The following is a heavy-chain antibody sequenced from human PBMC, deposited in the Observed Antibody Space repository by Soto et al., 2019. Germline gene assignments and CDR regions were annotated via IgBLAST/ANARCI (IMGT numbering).Heavy chain of an antibody. CDR2: INHSGST. J-gene: IGHJ6*02. V-gene: IGHV4-34*01. CDR3: ARAKGGGANYYYYYGMDV. D-gene: IGHD3-16*01. Sequence: PSETLSLTCAVYGGSFSGYYWSWIRQPPGKGPEWIGEINHSGSTNDNPSLKSRVTISVDTSKNQFSLKLSSVTAADTAVYYCARAKGGGANYYYYYGMDVWGQGTTVTVSS. CDR1: GGSFSGYY.